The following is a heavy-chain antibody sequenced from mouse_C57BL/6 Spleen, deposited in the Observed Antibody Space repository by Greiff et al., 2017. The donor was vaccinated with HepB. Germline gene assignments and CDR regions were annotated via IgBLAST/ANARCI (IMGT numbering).Heavy chain of an antibody. D-gene: IGHD6-1*01. CDR1: GYTFTSYG. CDR2: IYPRSGNT. Sequence: VQVVESGAELARPGASVKLSCKASGYTFTSYGISWVKQRTGQGLEWIGEIYPRSGNTYYNEKFKGKATLTADKSSSTAYMELRSLTSEDSAVYFCAPPLGDYAMDYWGQGTSVTVSS. J-gene: IGHJ4*01. CDR3: APPLGDYAMDY. V-gene: IGHV1-81*01.